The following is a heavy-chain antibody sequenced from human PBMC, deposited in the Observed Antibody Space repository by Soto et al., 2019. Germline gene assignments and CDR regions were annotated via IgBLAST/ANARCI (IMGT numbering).Heavy chain of an antibody. CDR2: ISGGGGST. J-gene: IGHJ6*02. CDR1: GFTFGNYG. D-gene: IGHD4-17*01. CDR3: DRDYIRLNSLNSKYSSFGMDV. Sequence: GGSLRLSCAASGFTFGNYGMNWVRQAPGKGLEWVSGISGGGGSTYYADSVKGRFTISRDPSKNTVFLEMNSLRAEDTAVYYCDRDYIRLNSLNSKYSSFGMDVRGQGITVTVS. V-gene: IGHV3-23*01.